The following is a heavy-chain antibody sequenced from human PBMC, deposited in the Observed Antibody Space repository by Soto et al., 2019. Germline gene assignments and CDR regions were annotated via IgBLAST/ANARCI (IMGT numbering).Heavy chain of an antibody. CDR2: ISYDGSNK. J-gene: IGHJ6*03. CDR1: GFTFSSYG. Sequence: QVQLVESGGGVVQPGRSLRLSCAASGFTFSSYGMHWVRQAPGKGLEWVAVISYDGSNKYYADSVKGRFTISRDNSKNTLYLQMNSLRAEDTAVYYCARSGYSSDDYMDVWGKGTTVTASS. D-gene: IGHD6-25*01. CDR3: ARSGYSSDDYMDV. V-gene: IGHV3-30*03.